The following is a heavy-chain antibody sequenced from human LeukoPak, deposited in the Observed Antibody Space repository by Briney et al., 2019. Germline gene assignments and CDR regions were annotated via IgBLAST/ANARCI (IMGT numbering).Heavy chain of an antibody. D-gene: IGHD6-13*01. Sequence: GGSLRLSFAASGFTFSSYAMSWVRQAPGKGLEWVSAISGSGGSTYYADSVKGRFTISRDNAKNSLYLQMNSLRAEDTAVYYCARDRYSRFDYWGQGTLVTVSS. J-gene: IGHJ4*02. V-gene: IGHV3-23*01. CDR2: ISGSGGST. CDR1: GFTFSSYA. CDR3: ARDRYSRFDY.